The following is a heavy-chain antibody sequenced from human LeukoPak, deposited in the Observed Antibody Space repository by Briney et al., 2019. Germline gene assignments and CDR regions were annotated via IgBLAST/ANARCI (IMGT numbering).Heavy chain of an antibody. J-gene: IGHJ4*02. V-gene: IGHV3-64*02. CDR3: ARVGYSGYDIDY. Sequence: PGGSLRLSCAASGFTFSGYAMHWVRQAPGKGLEYVSAISNNGGSTYYADSVKGRFSISRDNAKNSLYLQMNSLRAEDTAVYYCARVGYSGYDIDYWGQGTLVTVSS. CDR1: GFTFSGYA. D-gene: IGHD5-12*01. CDR2: ISNNGGST.